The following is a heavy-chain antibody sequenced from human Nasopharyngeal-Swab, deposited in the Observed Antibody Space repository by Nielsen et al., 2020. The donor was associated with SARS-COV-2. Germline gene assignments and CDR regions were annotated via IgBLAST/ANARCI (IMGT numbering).Heavy chain of an antibody. V-gene: IGHV3-23*01. J-gene: IGHJ4*02. CDR2: IVGSGDINGSGGST. CDR3: AKDLRGPYFF. D-gene: IGHD2/OR15-2a*01. Sequence: WIRQPPGKGLEWAAAIVGSGDINGSGGSTYYADSVKGRFTISRDNSKNTLSLQMNSLRAEDTAVYYCAKDLRGPYFFWGQGTLVTVSS.